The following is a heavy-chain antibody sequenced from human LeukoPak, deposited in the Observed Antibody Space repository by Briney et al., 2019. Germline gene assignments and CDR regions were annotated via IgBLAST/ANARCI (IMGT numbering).Heavy chain of an antibody. CDR3: ASSTYYYDSSGTRHWYFDL. CDR2: ISISSTTI. J-gene: IGHJ2*01. D-gene: IGHD3-22*01. CDR1: GFTFSSYN. V-gene: IGHV3-48*01. Sequence: PRGSLRLSCAASGFTFSSYNMNWVRQAPGKGLEWVSYISISSTTIYYADSVKGRFTISRDNGKNSLSLQMNSLRAEDTAVYYCASSTYYYDSSGTRHWYFDLWGRGTLVTVSS.